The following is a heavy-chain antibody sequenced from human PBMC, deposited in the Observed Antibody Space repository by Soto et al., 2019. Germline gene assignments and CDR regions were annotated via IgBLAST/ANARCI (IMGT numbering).Heavy chain of an antibody. Sequence: GGSLRLSCAASGFTFSSYSMNWVRQAPGKGLEWVSYISSSSSTIYYADSVKGRFTISRDNAKNSLYLQMNSLRDEDTAVYYCARDEAIAVAGTYYYYYGMDVWGQGTTVTVSS. CDR3: ARDEAIAVAGTYYYYYGMDV. J-gene: IGHJ6*02. V-gene: IGHV3-48*02. D-gene: IGHD6-19*01. CDR1: GFTFSSYS. CDR2: ISSSSSTI.